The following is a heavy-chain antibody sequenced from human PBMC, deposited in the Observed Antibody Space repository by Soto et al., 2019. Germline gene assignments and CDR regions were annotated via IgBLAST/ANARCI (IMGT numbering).Heavy chain of an antibody. Sequence: ASVKVSCKASGYTFTSYDINWVRQATGQGLEWMGWMNPNSGNTGYAQKFQGRVTMTRNTSISTAYMELSSLRSEDTAVYYCASYCSSTSCYETGDYWGQGTLVTVSS. D-gene: IGHD2-2*01. V-gene: IGHV1-8*01. CDR1: GYTFTSYD. CDR3: ASYCSSTSCYETGDY. J-gene: IGHJ4*02. CDR2: MNPNSGNT.